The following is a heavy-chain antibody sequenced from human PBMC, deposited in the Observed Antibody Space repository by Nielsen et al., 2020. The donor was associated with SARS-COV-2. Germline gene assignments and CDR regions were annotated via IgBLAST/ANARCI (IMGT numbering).Heavy chain of an antibody. Sequence: GESLKISCAASGFTFSSYWMHWVRQAPGKGLVWVSRINSDGSSTSYADSVKGRFTISRDNAKNTLYLQMNSLRAEDTAVYYCAKGSGYSGYYYFDYWGQGTLVTVSS. D-gene: IGHD5-12*01. CDR2: INSDGSST. V-gene: IGHV3-74*01. J-gene: IGHJ4*02. CDR3: AKGSGYSGYYYFDY. CDR1: GFTFSSYW.